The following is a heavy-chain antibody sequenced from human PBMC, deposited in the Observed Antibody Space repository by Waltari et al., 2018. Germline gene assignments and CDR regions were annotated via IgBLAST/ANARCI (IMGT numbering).Heavy chain of an antibody. J-gene: IGHJ6*02. D-gene: IGHD6-13*01. CDR1: GFTFSRYW. V-gene: IGHV3-74*01. CDR2: RNSDGSST. Sequence: EEQLVESGGGLVQPGESLRLSCAASGFTFSRYWMDWVRQAPGKGLVWVSRRNSDGSSTIYAESVKGRFTISRDNAKNTLYVQMNRLRAEDTAVYYCARVATKTYSSPVPGRPYYYGMDVWGQGTTVTVSS. CDR3: ARVATKTYSSPVPGRPYYYGMDV.